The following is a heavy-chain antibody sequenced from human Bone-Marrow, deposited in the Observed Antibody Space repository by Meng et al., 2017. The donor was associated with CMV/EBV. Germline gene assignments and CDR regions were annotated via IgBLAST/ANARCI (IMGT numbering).Heavy chain of an antibody. CDR2: ISRSSSHI. CDR3: ALQWATSFYYGMDV. V-gene: IGHV3-21*01. D-gene: IGHD5-12*01. J-gene: IGHJ6*02. CDR1: GFTFSGYS. Sequence: GESLKISCAASGFTFSGYSMNWVRQAPGKGLEWVSSISRSSSHIYYADSVKGRFTISRDNAKNSLYLQMNSLRAEDTAVYYCALQWATSFYYGMDVWGQGTTVTVSS.